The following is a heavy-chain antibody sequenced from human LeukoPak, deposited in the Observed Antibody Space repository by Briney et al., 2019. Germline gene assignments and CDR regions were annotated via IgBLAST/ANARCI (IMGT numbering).Heavy chain of an antibody. CDR1: GYTFTSYY. V-gene: IGHV1-46*01. J-gene: IGHJ4*02. D-gene: IGHD3-22*01. Sequence: ASVKVSCTASGYTFTSYYMHWVRQAPGQGLEWMGIINPSGGSTSYAQKFQGRVTMTRDTSTSTVYMELSSLRSEDTAVYYCAREDYYDSSGYKSFFDYWGQGTLVTVSS. CDR2: INPSGGST. CDR3: AREDYYDSSGYKSFFDY.